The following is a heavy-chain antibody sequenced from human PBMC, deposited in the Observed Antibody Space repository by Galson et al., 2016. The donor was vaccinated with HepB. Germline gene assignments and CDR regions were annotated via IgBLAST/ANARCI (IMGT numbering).Heavy chain of an antibody. D-gene: IGHD3-10*01. CDR1: GFTFSRYA. Sequence: SLRLSCAASGFTFSRYAMSWVRQAPGRGLEWVSVISGSGTSTYYADSVKGRFSISRDKSGNTLYLQMNRLRAEDTAVYYCAKGGEESYYLYWYFDLWGRGTLVTVSS. CDR3: AKGGEESYYLYWYFDL. CDR2: ISGSGTST. V-gene: IGHV3-23*01. J-gene: IGHJ2*01.